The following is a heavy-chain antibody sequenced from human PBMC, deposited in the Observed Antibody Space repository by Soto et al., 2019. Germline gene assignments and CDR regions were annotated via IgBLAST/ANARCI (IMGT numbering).Heavy chain of an antibody. J-gene: IGHJ6*02. CDR3: ARAEMTKTYYYYYGMDV. CDR1: GGSISSGDYY. V-gene: IGHV4-30-4*01. Sequence: PSETLSLTCTVSGGSISSGDYYWSWIRQPPGKGLEWIGYIYYSGSTYYNPSLKSRVTISVDTSKNQFSLKLSPVTAADTAVYYCARAEMTKTYYYYYGMDVWGQGTTVTVSS. CDR2: IYYSGST.